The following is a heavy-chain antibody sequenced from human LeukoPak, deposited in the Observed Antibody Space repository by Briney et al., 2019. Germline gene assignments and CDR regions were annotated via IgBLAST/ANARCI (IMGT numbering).Heavy chain of an antibody. J-gene: IGHJ4*02. Sequence: PGGSLRLSCAASGFTFSNAWMSWVRQAPGKGLEWVAVIWYDGSNKYYADSVKGRFTISRDNSKNTLYLQMNSLRAEDTAVYYCARDSDTLYDYVWGTVDYWGQGTLVTVSS. CDR1: GFTFSNAW. D-gene: IGHD3-16*01. V-gene: IGHV3-33*08. CDR2: IWYDGSNK. CDR3: ARDSDTLYDYVWGTVDY.